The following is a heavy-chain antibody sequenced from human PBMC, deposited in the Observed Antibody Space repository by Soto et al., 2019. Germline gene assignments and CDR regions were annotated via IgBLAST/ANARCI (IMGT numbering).Heavy chain of an antibody. Sequence: QLQLQESGSGLVKPSQTLSLTCAVSGGSISSGGYSWSWIRQPPGKGLEWIGYIYHSGYTYYNPSPKSRVTISVDRSKNQFSRKLSSVTAADTAVYYCARAHYGDYGYGMDVWGQGTTVTVSS. D-gene: IGHD4-17*01. CDR1: GGSISSGGYS. CDR3: ARAHYGDYGYGMDV. V-gene: IGHV4-30-2*01. J-gene: IGHJ6*02. CDR2: IYHSGYT.